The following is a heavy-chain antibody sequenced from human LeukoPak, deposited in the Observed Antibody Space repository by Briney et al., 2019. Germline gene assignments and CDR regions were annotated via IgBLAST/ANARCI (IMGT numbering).Heavy chain of an antibody. Sequence: SVKVPCKASGGTFSSYAISWVRQAPGQGLEWMGGIIPIFGTANYAQKFQGRVTITADESTSTAYMELSSLRSEDTAVYYCARAPDYGDYVRFDYWGQGTLVTVSS. CDR1: GGTFSSYA. CDR2: IIPIFGTA. J-gene: IGHJ4*02. CDR3: ARAPDYGDYVRFDY. V-gene: IGHV1-69*01. D-gene: IGHD4-17*01.